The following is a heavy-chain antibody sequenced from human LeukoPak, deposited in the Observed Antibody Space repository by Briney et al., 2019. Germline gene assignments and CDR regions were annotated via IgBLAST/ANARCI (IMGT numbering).Heavy chain of an antibody. CDR1: GFTFSSYW. J-gene: IGHJ6*03. V-gene: IGHV3-7*01. CDR2: IKQDGSEK. CDR3: ARLCYYDNSGYYNYYFYMDV. D-gene: IGHD3-22*01. Sequence: PGGSLRLSCAASGFTFSSYWMSWVRQAPGKGLEWVANIKQDGSEKYYVDSVKGRFTISRDNAKNSLYLQMDSLRAEDTAVYYCARLCYYDNSGYYNYYFYMDVWGKGTTVTVSS.